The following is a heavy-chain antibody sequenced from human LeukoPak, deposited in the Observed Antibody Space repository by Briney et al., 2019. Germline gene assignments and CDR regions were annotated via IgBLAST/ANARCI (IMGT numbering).Heavy chain of an antibody. Sequence: LSGGSLRLSCAASGFTFSSYGMHWVRQAPGTGLEWVAVMWYDGSNEAYAHSVRGRFTISRDNSENRLYLQMNSLRVEDTAVYYCAREHTIAATGTHWFAPWGQGTLVTVSS. V-gene: IGHV3-33*08. CDR1: GFTFSSYG. D-gene: IGHD6-13*01. CDR2: MWYDGSNE. J-gene: IGHJ5*02. CDR3: AREHTIAATGTHWFAP.